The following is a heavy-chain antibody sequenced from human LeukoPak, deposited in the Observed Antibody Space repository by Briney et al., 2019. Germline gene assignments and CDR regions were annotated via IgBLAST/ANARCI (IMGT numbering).Heavy chain of an antibody. D-gene: IGHD2-15*01. CDR1: GFTFSSYG. J-gene: IGHJ4*02. V-gene: IGHV3-23*01. Sequence: GGSLRLSCAASGFTFSSYGMSWVRQAPGKGLEWVSAISGSGGSTYYADSVKGRFTISRDNAKNSLYLQMNSLRAEDTAVYYCARDKVANYWGQGTLVTVSS. CDR2: ISGSGGST. CDR3: ARDKVANY.